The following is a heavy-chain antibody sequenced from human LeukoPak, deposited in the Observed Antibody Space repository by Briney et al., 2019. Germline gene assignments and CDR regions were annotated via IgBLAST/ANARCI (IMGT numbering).Heavy chain of an antibody. CDR2: IYSGGST. V-gene: IGHV3-53*01. CDR1: GFTVSSNY. Sequence: GGSLRLSCAASGFTVSSNYMSWVRQAPGKGLEWVSVIYSGGSTYYADSVKGRFTISRDNSKNTLYLQMNSLRAEDTAVYYCARVLRYFDWHFDYWGQGTLVTVSS. J-gene: IGHJ4*02. CDR3: ARVLRYFDWHFDY. D-gene: IGHD3-9*01.